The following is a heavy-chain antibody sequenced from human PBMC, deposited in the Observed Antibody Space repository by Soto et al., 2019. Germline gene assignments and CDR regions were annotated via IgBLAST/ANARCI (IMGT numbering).Heavy chain of an antibody. CDR3: ARDRYYDFWSGYLPAYEMPAEYYYMDV. V-gene: IGHV1-3*01. CDR1: GYTFTSYA. Sequence: ASVKVSCKASGYTFTSYAMHWVRQAPGQRLEWMGWINAGNGNTKYSQKFQGRVTITRDTSASTAYMELSSLRSEDTAVYYCARDRYYDFWSGYLPAYEMPAEYYYMDVWGKGTTVTVSS. D-gene: IGHD3-3*01. J-gene: IGHJ6*03. CDR2: INAGNGNT.